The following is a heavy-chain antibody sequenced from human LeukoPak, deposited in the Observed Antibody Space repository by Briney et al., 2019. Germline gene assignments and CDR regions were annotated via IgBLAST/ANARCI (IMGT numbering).Heavy chain of an antibody. CDR1: GFTFSTYW. Sequence: GGSLRLSCAASGFTFSTYWMNWFRQTPGKGLEWVAKIKADGGEKDYVASVKGRFTISRDNAKNSLYLQMNSLRVEDTAVYYCARGGAARPDFWGQGTLVTVSS. V-gene: IGHV3-7*01. CDR3: ARGGAARPDF. D-gene: IGHD6-6*01. J-gene: IGHJ4*02. CDR2: IKADGGEK.